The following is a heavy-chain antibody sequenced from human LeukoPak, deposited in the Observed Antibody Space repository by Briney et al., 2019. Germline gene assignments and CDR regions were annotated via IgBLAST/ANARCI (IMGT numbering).Heavy chain of an antibody. CDR1: GYSISSGYY. D-gene: IGHD3-3*01. CDR3: ARVAITIREGILVYYDFWSAYMDV. Sequence: SETLSLTCTVSGYSISSGYYWGWIQQPPGEGLEWIGSTYHSGSTYYNPSLKSRVTISVDTAKNQFSLKLSRLRSDDTAVYYCARVAITIREGILVYYDFWSAYMDVWGKGTTVTVSS. CDR2: TYHSGST. J-gene: IGHJ6*03. V-gene: IGHV4-38-2*02.